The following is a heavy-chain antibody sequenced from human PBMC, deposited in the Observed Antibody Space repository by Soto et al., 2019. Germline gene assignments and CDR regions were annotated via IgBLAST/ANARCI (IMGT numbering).Heavy chain of an antibody. J-gene: IGHJ3*02. CDR2: IIPIFGTA. V-gene: IGHV1-69*13. Sequence: ASVKVSCNASGGTFSSYAMAWVRQAPGQGLEWMGGIIPIFGTANYAQKFQGRVTITADESTRTAYMELSSLRSEDTAVYYCSLGLFNAGDAFDIWGQGTMVTVSS. CDR1: GGTFSSYA. CDR3: SLGLFNAGDAFDI. D-gene: IGHD2-21*01.